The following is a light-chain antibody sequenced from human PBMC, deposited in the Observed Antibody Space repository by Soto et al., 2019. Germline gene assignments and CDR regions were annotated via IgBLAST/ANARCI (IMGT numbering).Light chain of an antibody. Sequence: EIVLTQSPGTLSLSPGERATLSCRASQSVSSSYLAWNQQKPGQAPRLLIYGASSRATGIPDRFSGSGSGTDFTLTISRLEPEDFAVYYCQQYGSSPYTFGQGTKLEIQ. CDR1: QSVSSSY. CDR3: QQYGSSPYT. CDR2: GAS. V-gene: IGKV3-20*01. J-gene: IGKJ2*01.